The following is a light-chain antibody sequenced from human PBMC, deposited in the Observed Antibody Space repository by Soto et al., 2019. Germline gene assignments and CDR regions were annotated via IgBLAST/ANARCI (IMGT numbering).Light chain of an antibody. J-gene: IGLJ1*01. V-gene: IGLV2-23*02. CDR3: SAYAAGGTYV. CDR2: EVN. CDR1: SSDVGSYNL. Sequence: QSALTQPASVSGSPGQSITISCTGTSSDVGSYNLVSWYQQCPGKAPKLMVFEVNKRPSGVSSRFSGSKSGITASLTISGLQAEDEADSYCSAYAAGGTYVFAPRTK.